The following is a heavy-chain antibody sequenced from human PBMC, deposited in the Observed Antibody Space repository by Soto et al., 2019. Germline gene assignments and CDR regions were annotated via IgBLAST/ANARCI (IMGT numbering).Heavy chain of an antibody. D-gene: IGHD2-15*01. Sequence: EVQLVESGGGLVQPGGSLRLSCAASGFTLSNYAVNWVRQAPGKGLEWVSYISSDSRYIYYGDSVKGRFTISRDNARNAVYQKMNSLRDEDTAVYYSARIKLVDFFFINVDVYDMDVWGQGTPVTVSS. V-gene: IGHV3-48*02. CDR2: ISSDSRYI. CDR1: GFTLSNYA. CDR3: ARIKLVDFFFINVDVYDMDV. J-gene: IGHJ6*02.